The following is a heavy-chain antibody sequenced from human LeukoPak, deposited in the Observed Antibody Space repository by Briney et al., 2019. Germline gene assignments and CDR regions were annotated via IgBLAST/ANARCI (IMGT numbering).Heavy chain of an antibody. CDR1: GDSVSSNSAA. CDR2: TYYRSKWYN. CDR3: ARVLLGDGYNSALDY. D-gene: IGHD5-12*01. V-gene: IGHV6-1*01. J-gene: IGHJ4*02. Sequence: SQTLSLTFAISGDSVSSNSAAWSWIRQSPSRGLEWLGSTYYRSKWYNDYAVSVKSLITINPDTSKNQFSLQLNSVTPEDTAVYYCARVLLGDGYNSALDYWGQGTLVTVSS.